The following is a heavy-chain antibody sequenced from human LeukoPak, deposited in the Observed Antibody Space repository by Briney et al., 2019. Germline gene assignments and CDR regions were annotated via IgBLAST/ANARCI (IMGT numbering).Heavy chain of an antibody. CDR1: GFTFSSYW. CDR2: ISSSSSTI. V-gene: IGHV3-48*01. D-gene: IGHD6-13*01. J-gene: IGHJ4*02. CDR3: AKEIAYSSSWYPPFGY. Sequence: PGGSLRLSCAASGFTFSSYWMSWVRQAPGKGLEWVSYISSSSSTIYYADSVKGRFTISRDNAKNSLYLQMNSLRAEDTAVYYCAKEIAYSSSWYPPFGYWGQGTLVTVSS.